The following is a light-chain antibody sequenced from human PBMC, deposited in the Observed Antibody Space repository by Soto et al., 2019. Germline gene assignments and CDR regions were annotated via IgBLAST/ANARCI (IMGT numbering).Light chain of an antibody. Sequence: EIVLTQSPATLSLSPGERATLSCRASQSVSSYLAWYQQKPGQAPRLLIYDASNRATGIPARFSGSGSGTDFSLTISSLEPEVFAVYYCQQSSNWPRLTFSGGTRV. V-gene: IGKV3-11*01. CDR1: QSVSSY. J-gene: IGKJ4*01. CDR2: DAS. CDR3: QQSSNWPRLT.